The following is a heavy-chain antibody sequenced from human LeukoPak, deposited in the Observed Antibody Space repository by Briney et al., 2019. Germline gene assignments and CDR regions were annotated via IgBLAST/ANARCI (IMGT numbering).Heavy chain of an antibody. CDR2: IKSDGTT. CDR1: GLTFTSNH. CDR3: ARLRRGY. Sequence: TGGSLRLSCAASGLTFTSNHMSWVRQAPGKGLEWVSLIKSDGTTEYADSVKGRFTISRDNSKNTLFLQMNSLRVEDTAVYYCARLRRGYWGRGTPVTVSS. J-gene: IGHJ4*02. V-gene: IGHV3-53*01.